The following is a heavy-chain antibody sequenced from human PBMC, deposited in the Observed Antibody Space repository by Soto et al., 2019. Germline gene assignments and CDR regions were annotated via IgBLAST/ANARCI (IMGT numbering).Heavy chain of an antibody. V-gene: IGHV3-23*01. CDR3: AKDGGGWFGELLSSYYYYYMDV. J-gene: IGHJ6*03. Sequence: GGSLRLSCAASGFTFSSYAMSWVRQAPGKGLEWVSAISGSGGSTYYADSVKGRFTISRDNSKNTLYLQMNSLRAEDTAVYYCAKDGGGWFGELLSSYYYYYMDVWGKGTTVTVSS. D-gene: IGHD3-10*01. CDR1: GFTFSSYA. CDR2: ISGSGGST.